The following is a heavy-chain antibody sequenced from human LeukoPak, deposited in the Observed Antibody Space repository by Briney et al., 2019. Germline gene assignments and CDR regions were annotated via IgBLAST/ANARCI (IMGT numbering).Heavy chain of an antibody. J-gene: IGHJ3*01. V-gene: IGHV3-23*01. CDR2: ITVNGGTT. CDR3: AKDPNGDYIGAFDG. Sequence: GGSLRLSCVGCGLSIGNYAMTWVRQAPGKGLEWVSSITVNGGTTKYADSVRGRFTVSRDNSRNTVFLQMDSLRAEDTAVYYYAKDPNGDYIGAFDGWGQGTMVTVSS. CDR1: GLSIGNYA. D-gene: IGHD2-8*01.